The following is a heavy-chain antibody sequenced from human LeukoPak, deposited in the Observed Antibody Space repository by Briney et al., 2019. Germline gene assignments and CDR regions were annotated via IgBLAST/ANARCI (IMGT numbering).Heavy chain of an antibody. D-gene: IGHD6-13*01. CDR2: INSDGSST. J-gene: IGHJ6*03. CDR3: ARVARSSSWGYYYYYYYMDV. V-gene: IGHV3-74*01. CDR1: GFTFSSYW. Sequence: GGSLRLSCAASGFTFSSYWMHWVRQAPGKGLVWVSRINSDGSSTSYADSVKGRFTISRDNAKNTLYLQMNSLRAEDTAVYYCARVARSSSWGYYYYYYYMDVWGKGTTVTVSS.